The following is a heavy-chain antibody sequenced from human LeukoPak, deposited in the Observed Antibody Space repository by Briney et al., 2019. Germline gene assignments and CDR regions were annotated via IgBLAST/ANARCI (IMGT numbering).Heavy chain of an antibody. Sequence: SETLSLTCTVSGGSISSSSNYWGWIHHPPRKLLEWGGSNYYSGSTYYNPSLESRVTISVDTSKNQFSLKLNSVTAADTAVYFCATAKGSKGSSAEYFHHWGQGTLVTVSS. D-gene: IGHD2-2*01. J-gene: IGHJ1*01. V-gene: IGHV4-39*07. CDR2: NYYSGST. CDR3: ATAKGSKGSSAEYFHH. CDR1: GGSISSSSNY.